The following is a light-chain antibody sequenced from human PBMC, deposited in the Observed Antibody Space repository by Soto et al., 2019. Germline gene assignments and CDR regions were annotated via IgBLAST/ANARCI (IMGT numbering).Light chain of an antibody. CDR2: DAS. Sequence: IHMTHSPCILCASVGHGHTISCRGSQSITIWLAWYQQKPGKAPKLLIYDASSREGGVPSRFSGSGSGTEFTLTISGLQPDDFATYYCQQYNSFSWTFGQGTKVDIK. V-gene: IGKV1-5*01. CDR1: QSITIW. J-gene: IGKJ1*01. CDR3: QQYNSFSWT.